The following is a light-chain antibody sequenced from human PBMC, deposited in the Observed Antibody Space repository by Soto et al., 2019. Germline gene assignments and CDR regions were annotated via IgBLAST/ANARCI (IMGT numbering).Light chain of an antibody. V-gene: IGLV1-51*01. Sequence: QSVLTQPPSVSAAPGQRVTISCSGSSSNIGNNYVSWYQHLPGTAPKFLIYGNNKRPSGIPDRFSGSKSGTSAALGITALQTGDEADYYCGTWDSSLSAVVFGGGTKVTVL. J-gene: IGLJ2*01. CDR2: GNN. CDR1: SSNIGNNY. CDR3: GTWDSSLSAVV.